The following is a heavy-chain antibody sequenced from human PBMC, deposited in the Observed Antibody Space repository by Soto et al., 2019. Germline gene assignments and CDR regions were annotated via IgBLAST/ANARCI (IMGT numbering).Heavy chain of an antibody. J-gene: IGHJ4*02. CDR3: AKDYTRRSLRFCHDY. D-gene: IGHD4-17*01. CDR1: GCTFRSYA. CDR2: ISYDGSNK. Sequence: PGXSLRLSCAASGCTFRSYAMSWVIQAPGKGLEWVAVISYDGSNKYYADSVKGRFTISRDNSKNTLYLQMNSLRAEDTAVYYCAKDYTRRSLRFCHDYWGQGTLVTVSS. V-gene: IGHV3-30*18.